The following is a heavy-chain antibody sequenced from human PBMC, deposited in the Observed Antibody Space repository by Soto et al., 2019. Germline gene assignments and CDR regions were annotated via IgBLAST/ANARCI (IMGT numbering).Heavy chain of an antibody. V-gene: IGHV1-69*01. D-gene: IGHD2-2*01. CDR3: AKVRYSSPMGYYYGMDV. CDR1: RVAFSKFI. J-gene: IGHJ6*02. CDR2: IIPVFGTA. Sequence: QAQLEQSGGEVKKPGSSVKVSCKASRVAFSKFIVTWVRQAPGVGLEWVGGIIPVFGTANYAQKFQGRVTITADEYTSTSYMEVNNLRSEDPAVYYFAKVRYSSPMGYYYGMDVWGQGTTVTVSS.